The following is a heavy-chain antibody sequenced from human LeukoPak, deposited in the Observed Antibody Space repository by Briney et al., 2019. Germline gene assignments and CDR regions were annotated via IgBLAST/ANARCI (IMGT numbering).Heavy chain of an antibody. V-gene: IGHV1-2*02. CDR2: INPNSGGT. J-gene: IGHJ4*02. D-gene: IGHD3-10*01. Sequence: GASVKVSCKASGYTFTGYYMHWVRQAPGRGLEWMGWINPNSGGTNYAQKFQGRVTMTRDTSISTAYMELSRLRSDDTAVYYCARLAPAGSGSYFDYWGQGTMVTVSS. CDR3: ARLAPAGSGSYFDY. CDR1: GYTFTGYY.